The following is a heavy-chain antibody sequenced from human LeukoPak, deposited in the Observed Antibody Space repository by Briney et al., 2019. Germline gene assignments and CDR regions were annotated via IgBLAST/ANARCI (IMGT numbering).Heavy chain of an antibody. CDR2: INAGNGNT. D-gene: IGHD7-27*01. CDR3: ARRPGWGFYYFDY. V-gene: IGHV1-3*01. CDR1: GYTFTSYA. Sequence: ASVKVSCKASGYTFTSYAMHWVRQAPGRGLDWMGWINAGNGNTKYSQKFQGRVTITRDTSASTAYMELSSLRSEDTAVYYCARRPGWGFYYFDYWGQGTLVTVSS. J-gene: IGHJ4*02.